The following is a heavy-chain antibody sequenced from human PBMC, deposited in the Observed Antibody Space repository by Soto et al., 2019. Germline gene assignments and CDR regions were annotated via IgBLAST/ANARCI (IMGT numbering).Heavy chain of an antibody. D-gene: IGHD3-22*01. CDR2: ISGSGGST. CDR3: AKDYYYDSSGYFEYFQH. V-gene: IGHV3-23*01. CDR1: GFTFSSYA. Sequence: GGSLRLSCAASGFTFSSYAMSWVRQAPGKGLEWVSAISGSGGSTYYADSVKGRFTISRDNSKNTLYLQMNSLRAEDTAVYYCAKDYYYDSSGYFEYFQHWGQGTLVTVSS. J-gene: IGHJ1*01.